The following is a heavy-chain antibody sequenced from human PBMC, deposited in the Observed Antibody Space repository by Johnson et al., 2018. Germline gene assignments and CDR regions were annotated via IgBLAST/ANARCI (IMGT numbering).Heavy chain of an antibody. CDR3: ARDQGAYEGGMNRFQH. CDR2: ISYEGSNK. Sequence: QVQLVESGGGVVQPGRSLRLSCAASGFTFSSYAMHWVRQAPGKGLEWVAVISYEGSNKYYADSVKGRFTISSDNSKNTLYLQMNSLRAEDTAVYNCARDQGAYEGGMNRFQHWGQGTLVTVSS. V-gene: IGHV3-30-3*01. J-gene: IGHJ1*01. D-gene: IGHD1-26*01. CDR1: GFTFSSYA.